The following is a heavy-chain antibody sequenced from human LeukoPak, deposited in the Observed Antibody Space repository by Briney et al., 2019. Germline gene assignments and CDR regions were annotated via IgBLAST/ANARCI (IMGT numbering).Heavy chain of an antibody. J-gene: IGHJ5*02. CDR1: GFTFSSYW. CDR2: IKQDGSER. V-gene: IGHV3-7*01. D-gene: IGHD3-10*01. Sequence: GGSLRLSCAASGFTFSSYWMSWVRQAPGKGLEWVANIKQDGSERYYVDSVKGRFTISRDNAKNSLYLQMNSLRAEGTAVYYCAREPYGSGSFNWFDPWGQGTLVTVSS. CDR3: AREPYGSGSFNWFDP.